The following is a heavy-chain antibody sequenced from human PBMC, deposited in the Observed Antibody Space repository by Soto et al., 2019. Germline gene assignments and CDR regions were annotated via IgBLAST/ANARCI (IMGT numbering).Heavy chain of an antibody. D-gene: IGHD6-6*01. CDR1: GGTFSSYA. CDR3: AGRSIAAMLWTYYYYYYGMDV. V-gene: IGHV1-69*01. Sequence: QVQLVQSGAEVKKPGSSVKVSCKASGGTFSSYAISWVRQAPGQGLEWMGGIIPIFGTANYAQKFQGRVTITADESTSTAYMELSSLRSEDTAVYYCAGRSIAAMLWTYYYYYYGMDVWGQGTTVTVSS. J-gene: IGHJ6*02. CDR2: IIPIFGTA.